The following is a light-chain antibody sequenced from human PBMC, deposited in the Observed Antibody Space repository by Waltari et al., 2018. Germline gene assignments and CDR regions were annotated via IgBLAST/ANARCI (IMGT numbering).Light chain of an antibody. CDR2: KIS. CDR3: MQGTYWPT. V-gene: IGKV2-30*02. J-gene: IGKJ1*01. CDR1: QSLVRSDGNTY. Sequence: DVVMTQSPLSLPVTLGQPASIPRTSSQSLVRSDGNTYLNWFQQRPGQSPRRLIYKISNRDSGVPDRFSGSGSGTDFTLKISRVEAEDVGVYYCMQGTYWPTFGQGTKVEIK.